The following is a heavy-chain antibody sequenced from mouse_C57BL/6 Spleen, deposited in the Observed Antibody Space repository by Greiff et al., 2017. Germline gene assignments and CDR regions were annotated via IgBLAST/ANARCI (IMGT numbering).Heavy chain of an antibody. D-gene: IGHD1-1*01. CDR1: GYAFSSYW. CDR2: IYPGDGDT. Sequence: VQLQQSGAELVKPGASVKISCKASGYAFSSYWMHWVKQRPGKGLEWIGQIYPGDGDTNYNGKFKGKATLTADKSSSTAYMQLSSLTSEDSAVYFCARKEDYGIAYYFDYWGQGTTLTVSS. CDR3: ARKEDYGIAYYFDY. V-gene: IGHV1-80*01. J-gene: IGHJ2*01.